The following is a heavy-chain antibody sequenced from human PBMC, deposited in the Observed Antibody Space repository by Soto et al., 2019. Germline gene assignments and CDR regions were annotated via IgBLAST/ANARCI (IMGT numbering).Heavy chain of an antibody. CDR1: GGSVNSGSYY. CDR2: IYYSGST. Sequence: QVQLQESGPGLVKPSETLSLTCTVSGGSVNSGSYYWSWIRQPPGKGLEWIGNIYYSGSTIYNPSLKSRVTISVDMSKSQFSLKLTSVTAADTVVYYCAREQRSIVSPWFDPWGQGTLVTVSS. D-gene: IGHD2-15*01. J-gene: IGHJ5*02. V-gene: IGHV4-61*01. CDR3: AREQRSIVSPWFDP.